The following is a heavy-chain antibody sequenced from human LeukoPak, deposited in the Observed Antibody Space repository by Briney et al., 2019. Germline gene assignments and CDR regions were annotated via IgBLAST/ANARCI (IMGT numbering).Heavy chain of an antibody. J-gene: IGHJ6*03. CDR3: ARLMVRGAVDYYYYYMDV. V-gene: IGHV4-34*01. CDR1: GGSFSGYY. Sequence: SETLSLTCAVYGGSFSGYYWSWIRQPPGKGLEWIGEINHSGSTNYNPSLKSRATISVDTSKNQFSLKLSSVTAADTAVYYCARLMVRGAVDYYYYYMDVWGKGTTVTISS. CDR2: INHSGST. D-gene: IGHD3-10*01.